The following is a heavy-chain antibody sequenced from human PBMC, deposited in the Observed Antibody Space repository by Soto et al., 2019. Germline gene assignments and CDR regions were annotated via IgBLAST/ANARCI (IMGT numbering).Heavy chain of an antibody. CDR1: GYTFTSHG. Sequence: VQLVQSGAEGKKPGASVKVSCKASGYTFTSHGINWVRRAPGQGLEWMGWISAHNGNTKYAEKFQGRITVATETSTSTAYMELRSLRSDDTAVYYCARENVNSKSWYVVDYWGQGTLVTVSS. J-gene: IGHJ4*02. CDR2: ISAHNGNT. V-gene: IGHV1-18*01. CDR3: ARENVNSKSWYVVDY. D-gene: IGHD3-16*01.